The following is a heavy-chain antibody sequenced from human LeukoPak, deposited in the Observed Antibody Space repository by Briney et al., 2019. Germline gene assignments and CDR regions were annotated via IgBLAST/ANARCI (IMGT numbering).Heavy chain of an antibody. CDR3: ARDPLVATIPGTSDY. D-gene: IGHD5-12*01. CDR2: IKQDGSEK. Sequence: PGGSLRLSCAASGFTFSSYWMSWVRQAPGKGLEWVANIKQDGSEKYYVDSVKGRFTISRDNAKNSLYLQMNSLRAEDTAVYYCARDPLVATIPGTSDYWGQGTLVTVSS. J-gene: IGHJ4*02. CDR1: GFTFSSYW. V-gene: IGHV3-7*01.